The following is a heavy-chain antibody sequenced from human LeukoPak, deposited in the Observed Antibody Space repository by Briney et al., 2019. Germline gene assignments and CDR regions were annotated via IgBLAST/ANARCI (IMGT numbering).Heavy chain of an antibody. J-gene: IGHJ5*02. CDR1: GGTFSSYA. D-gene: IGHD2-2*01. CDR2: IIPIFGTA. CDR3: ARDRAGYCSSTSCYSWFDP. V-gene: IGHV1-69*13. Sequence: SVKVSCKASGGTFSSYAISWVRQAPGQGLEWMRGIIPIFGTANYAQKFQGRVTITADESTSTAYMELSSLRSEDTAVYYCARDRAGYCSSTSCYSWFDPWGQGTLVTVSS.